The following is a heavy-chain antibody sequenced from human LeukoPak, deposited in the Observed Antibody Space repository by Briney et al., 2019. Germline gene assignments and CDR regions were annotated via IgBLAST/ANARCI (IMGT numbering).Heavy chain of an antibody. V-gene: IGHV3-11*01. D-gene: IGHD6-13*01. CDR1: GFTFSDYY. CDR2: ISSSGSTI. CDR3: ARAGFEQQLVHFQH. J-gene: IGHJ1*01. Sequence: GGSLRLSCAASGFTFSDYYMSWIRQAPGKGLEWVSYISSSGSTIYYADSVKGRFTISRDNAKNSLYLQMNSLGAEDTAVYYCARAGFEQQLVHFQHWGQGTLVTVSS.